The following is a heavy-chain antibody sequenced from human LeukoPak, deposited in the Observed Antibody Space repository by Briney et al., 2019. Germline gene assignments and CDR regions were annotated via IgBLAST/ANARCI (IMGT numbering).Heavy chain of an antibody. Sequence: GESLKISCKGSGYSFTSYWIGWVRQMPGKGLEWMGIIYPYDSDTRYSPSFQGQVTISADKSISTAHLQWSNLKASDTAMYYCARHIGYSAWNPDYWGQGTLVTVSS. V-gene: IGHV5-51*01. CDR2: IYPYDSDT. J-gene: IGHJ4*02. CDR3: ARHIGYSAWNPDY. CDR1: GYSFTSYW. D-gene: IGHD5-12*01.